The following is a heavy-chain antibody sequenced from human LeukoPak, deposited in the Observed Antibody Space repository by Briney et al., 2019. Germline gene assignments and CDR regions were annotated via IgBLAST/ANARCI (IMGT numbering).Heavy chain of an antibody. D-gene: IGHD2-2*01. Sequence: GGSLRLSCAASGFTFSRNGVHWVRQAPGKGPEWVAFIRYDGSNKYYADSVKGRFTISRDNSKNTLYLQMNSLRAEDTAVYYCASEQYCSSTSCYEFDYWGQGTLVTVSS. CDR2: IRYDGSNK. J-gene: IGHJ4*02. CDR3: ASEQYCSSTSCYEFDY. V-gene: IGHV3-30*02. CDR1: GFTFSRNG.